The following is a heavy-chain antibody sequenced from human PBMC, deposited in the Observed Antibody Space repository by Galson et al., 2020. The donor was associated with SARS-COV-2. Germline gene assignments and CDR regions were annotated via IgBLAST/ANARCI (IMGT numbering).Heavy chain of an antibody. J-gene: IGHJ2*01. Sequence: SETLSLTCTVSSGSISSGNYCWSWIRQRPGEGLEWIGYTHYSGNSYYNPSLQSRVSTSVDTSKNHFSLKLSSVTAADTARYFCARATTVTRTGHTKGHFDLWGRGTLVTVSS. D-gene: IGHD4-17*01. V-gene: IGHV4-31*03. CDR1: SGSISSGNYC. CDR3: ARATTVTRTGHTKGHFDL. CDR2: THYSGNS.